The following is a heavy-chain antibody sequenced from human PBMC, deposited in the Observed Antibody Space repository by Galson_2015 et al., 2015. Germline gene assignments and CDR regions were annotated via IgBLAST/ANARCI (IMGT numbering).Heavy chain of an antibody. D-gene: IGHD6-19*01. CDR2: ISSSSYI. CDR1: GFTFSSYS. CDR3: ARASGQFYFDY. J-gene: IGHJ4*02. Sequence: SLRLSCAASGFTFSSYSMNWVRQAPGKGLEWVSSISSSSYIYYADSVKGRFTISRDNAKNSLYLQMNSLRAEDTAVYYCARASGQFYFDYWGQGTLVTVSS. V-gene: IGHV3-21*01.